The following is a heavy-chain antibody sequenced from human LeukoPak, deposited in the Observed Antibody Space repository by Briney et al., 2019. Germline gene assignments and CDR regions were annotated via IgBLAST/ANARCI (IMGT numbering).Heavy chain of an antibody. J-gene: IGHJ6*04. CDR3: ARDSTGASV. Sequence: PGGSLRLSCAASGFSVSNNYVSWVRQAPGKGPEWISAVHSGGDTYYIESVRGRFTISRDNSKNTIHLQMNGLTPEDTAMYYCARDSTGASVWGKGTTVTVSS. V-gene: IGHV3-53*01. CDR1: GFSVSNNY. CDR2: VHSGGDT. D-gene: IGHD1-14*01.